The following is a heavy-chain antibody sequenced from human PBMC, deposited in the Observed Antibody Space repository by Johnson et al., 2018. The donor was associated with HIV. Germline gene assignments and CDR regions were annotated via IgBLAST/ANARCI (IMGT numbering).Heavy chain of an antibody. CDR1: GLTFNNYP. J-gene: IGHJ3*02. Sequence: VQLMESGGGLVQPGGSLRLSCLVSGLTFNNYPIHWVRQAPGKGLEWVSVIYGGGSTDYAYSVKGRFTISRDNSKNTLYLQMNSLRAEDTAVYYGARASSSWYQGRAFDIWGQGTMVTVSS. CDR3: ARASSSWYQGRAFDI. D-gene: IGHD6-13*01. CDR2: IYGGGST. V-gene: IGHV3-66*01.